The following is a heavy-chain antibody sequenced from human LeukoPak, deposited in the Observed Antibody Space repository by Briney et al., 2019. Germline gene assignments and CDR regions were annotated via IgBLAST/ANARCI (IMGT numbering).Heavy chain of an antibody. Sequence: GESLKISCKGSGYTFTNYWIGWVRQMPGKGLEWMGIIYPGDSDTRYSPSFQGQVTISADKSISTAYLQWSSLKASDTAMYYCARLIEYGTSYDAFDIWGQGTMVTVSS. J-gene: IGHJ3*02. V-gene: IGHV5-51*01. CDR1: GYTFTNYW. CDR3: ARLIEYGTSYDAFDI. CDR2: IYPGDSDT. D-gene: IGHD6-6*01.